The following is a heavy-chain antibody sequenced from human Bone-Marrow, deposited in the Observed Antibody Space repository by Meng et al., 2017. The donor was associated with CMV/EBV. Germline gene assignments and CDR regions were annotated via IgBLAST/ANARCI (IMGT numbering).Heavy chain of an antibody. Sequence: SVKVSCKASGYTFTGYYMHWVRQAPGQGLEWMGWINPNSGGTNYAQKFQGRVTMTRDTSISTAYMELSRLRSDDTAVYYCARRSRISWTPLDYWGQGTLVTVSS. CDR3: ARRSRISWTPLDY. J-gene: IGHJ4*02. D-gene: IGHD2/OR15-2a*01. CDR2: INPNSGGT. CDR1: GYTFTGYY. V-gene: IGHV1-2*02.